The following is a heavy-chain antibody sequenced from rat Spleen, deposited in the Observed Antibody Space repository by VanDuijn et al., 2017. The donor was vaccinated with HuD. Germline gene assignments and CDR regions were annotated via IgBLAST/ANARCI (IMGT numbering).Heavy chain of an antibody. D-gene: IGHD1-4*01. V-gene: IGHV5-19*01. CDR1: GFTFSKYG. CDR2: ISTSGGST. CDR3: ARSYPGIKGVMDA. J-gene: IGHJ4*01. Sequence: EVQLVESGGGLVQPGRSLKLSCAASGFTFSKYGMQWIRQTPTKGLEWVASISTSGGSTYYRDSVKGRFTVSRDNAKSTLYLQMDSLRSEDTAMYYCARSYPGIKGVMDAWGQGASVTVSS.